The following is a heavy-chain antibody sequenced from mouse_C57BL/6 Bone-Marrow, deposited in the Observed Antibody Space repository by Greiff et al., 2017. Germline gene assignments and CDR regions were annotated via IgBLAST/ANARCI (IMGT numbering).Heavy chain of an antibody. Sequence: EVQLQESGPELVKPGASVKMSCKASGYTFTDYYMHWVQQSHGKSLEWIGYIYPNTGGHGYNQKFKGKATLTVDKSSSTAYMELRSPKSEDSAVYYCSRYTYYDYLYAMDYWGQGTSVTVSS. CDR2: IYPNTGGH. CDR1: GYTFTDYY. J-gene: IGHJ4*01. V-gene: IGHV1-34*01. D-gene: IGHD2-4*01. CDR3: SRYTYYDYLYAMDY.